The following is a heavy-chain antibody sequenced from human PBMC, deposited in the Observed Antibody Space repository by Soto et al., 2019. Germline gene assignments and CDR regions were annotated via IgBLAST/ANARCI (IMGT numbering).Heavy chain of an antibody. Sequence: SETLSLTCTVSGGSISSYYWSWIRQPPGKGLEWIGYIYYSGSTNYNPSLKSRVTISVDTSKNQFSLKLSSVTAADTAVYYCARNPSQQWLVYYDYWGQGTLVTVSS. D-gene: IGHD6-19*01. J-gene: IGHJ4*02. CDR2: IYYSGST. CDR1: GGSISSYY. CDR3: ARNPSQQWLVYYDY. V-gene: IGHV4-59*01.